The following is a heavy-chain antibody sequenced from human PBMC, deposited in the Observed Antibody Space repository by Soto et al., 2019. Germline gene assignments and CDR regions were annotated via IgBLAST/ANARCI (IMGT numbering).Heavy chain of an antibody. CDR2: IKGGDHNT. D-gene: IGHD4-4*01. J-gene: IGHJ4*02. CDR3: ARDPYTNYPFDY. Sequence: GASVKVSCKASADTFSIYNIHWVRQAPGQGLEWMGWIKGGDHNTKYSQKFQGRVTFTRDTSASTAYMELSSLRSGDTAVYYCARDPYTNYPFDYWGQGTLVTVSS. V-gene: IGHV1-3*01. CDR1: ADTFSIYN.